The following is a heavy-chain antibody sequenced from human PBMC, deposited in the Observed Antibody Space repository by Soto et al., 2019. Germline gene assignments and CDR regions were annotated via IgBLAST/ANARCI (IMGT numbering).Heavy chain of an antibody. CDR3: ARVRVFYGDYDGDFDY. CDR1: GFTFSSYW. Sequence: GGSLRLSCAASGFTFSSYWMHWVRQAPGKGLVWVSRINSDGSSTSYADSVKGRFTISRDNAKNTLYLQMNSLRAEDTAVYYCARVRVFYGDYDGDFDYWGQGTLVTVSS. J-gene: IGHJ4*02. CDR2: INSDGSST. V-gene: IGHV3-74*01. D-gene: IGHD4-17*01.